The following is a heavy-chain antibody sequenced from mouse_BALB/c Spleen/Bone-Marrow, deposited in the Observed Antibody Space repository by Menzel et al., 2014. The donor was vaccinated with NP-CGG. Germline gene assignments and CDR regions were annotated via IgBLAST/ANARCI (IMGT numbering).Heavy chain of an antibody. CDR3: ARGGRYDGFAY. V-gene: IGHV1-14*01. Sequence: VQLQQPGPELVKPGASVKMSCKASGYTFTSYVMHWVKQKPGQGLEWIGYINPYNDGTKYNEKFKGKATLTSDESSSTAYMELSSLTSEDSAVYYCARGGRYDGFAYWGQGTLVTVSA. CDR2: INPYNDGT. D-gene: IGHD2-14*01. J-gene: IGHJ3*01. CDR1: GYTFTSYV.